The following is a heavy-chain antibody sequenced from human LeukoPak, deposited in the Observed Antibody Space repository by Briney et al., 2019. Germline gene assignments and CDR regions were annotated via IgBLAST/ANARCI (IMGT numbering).Heavy chain of an antibody. CDR3: ARTATIGYYFDY. CDR2: IIPIFGTA. Sequence: SVKVSCMASGGTFSSYAISWVRQAPGQGLEWMGGIIPIFGTANYAQKFQGRVTITTDESTSTAYMELSSLRSEDTAVYYCARTATIGYYFDYWGQGTLVTVSS. V-gene: IGHV1-69*05. CDR1: GGTFSSYA. D-gene: IGHD5-24*01. J-gene: IGHJ4*02.